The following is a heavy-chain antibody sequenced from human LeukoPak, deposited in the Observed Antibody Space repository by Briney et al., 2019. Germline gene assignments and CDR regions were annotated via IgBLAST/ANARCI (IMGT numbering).Heavy chain of an antibody. D-gene: IGHD3-10*01. Sequence: ASVKVSCKASGYTFTGNFMHWVRQAPGQGLEWMGWISAYNGNTNYAQKPQGRVTMTTDTSTSTAYMELRSLRSDDTAVYYCARVVGDGSGSRRFDPWGQGTLVTVSS. CDR2: ISAYNGNT. J-gene: IGHJ5*02. CDR1: GYTFTGNF. CDR3: ARVVGDGSGSRRFDP. V-gene: IGHV1-18*04.